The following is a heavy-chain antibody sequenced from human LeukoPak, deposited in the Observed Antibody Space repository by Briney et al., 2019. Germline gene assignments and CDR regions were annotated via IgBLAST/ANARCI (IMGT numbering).Heavy chain of an antibody. CDR3: ARENSSGYYSRWFDP. CDR1: GGSISSYY. CDR2: IYTSGST. Sequence: SETLSLTCTVSGGSISSYYWSWIRQPAGKGLEWIGRIYTSGSTNYNPSLNSRVTMSVDTSKTQFSLKLSSVTAADTAVYYCARENSSGYYSRWFDPWGQGTLVTVSS. D-gene: IGHD3-22*01. V-gene: IGHV4-4*07. J-gene: IGHJ5*02.